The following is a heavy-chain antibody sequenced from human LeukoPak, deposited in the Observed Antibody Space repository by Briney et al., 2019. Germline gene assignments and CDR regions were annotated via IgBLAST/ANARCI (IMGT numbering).Heavy chain of an antibody. Sequence: SETLSLTCAVYGGSFSGYYWSWIRQPPGKGLEWIGEISHSGSTNYNPSLKSRVTISVDTSKNQFSLKLSSVTAADTAVYYCARPYSSGWYGYWGQGTLVTVSS. D-gene: IGHD6-19*01. CDR1: GGSFSGYY. CDR3: ARPYSSGWYGY. J-gene: IGHJ4*02. V-gene: IGHV4-34*01. CDR2: ISHSGST.